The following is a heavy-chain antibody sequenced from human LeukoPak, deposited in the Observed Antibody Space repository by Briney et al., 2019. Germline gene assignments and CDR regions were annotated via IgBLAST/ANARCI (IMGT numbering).Heavy chain of an antibody. J-gene: IGHJ4*02. V-gene: IGHV3-74*01. CDR3: ARDYYTSGSPNDY. CDR2: INSDGSST. D-gene: IGHD3-10*01. Sequence: GGSLRLSCAASGFTFSSYWMHWVRQAPGKGQVWVSRINSDGSSTNYADSVKGRFTISRDNAKNTLYLQMNSLRAEDTAVYYCARDYYTSGSPNDYWGQGTLVTVSS. CDR1: GFTFSSYW.